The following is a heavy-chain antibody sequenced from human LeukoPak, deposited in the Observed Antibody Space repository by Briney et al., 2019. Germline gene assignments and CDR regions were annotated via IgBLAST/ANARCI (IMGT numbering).Heavy chain of an antibody. CDR1: GGSISSYY. J-gene: IGHJ4*02. V-gene: IGHV4-59*01. Sequence: PSETLSLTCTVSGGSISSYYWSWIRQPPGKGLEWIGYIYYGGSTNYNPSLKSRVTISVDTSKNQFSLKLSSVTAAGTAVYYCARGIRYFDSMGVTYFDYWGQGTLVTVSS. D-gene: IGHD3-9*01. CDR2: IYYGGST. CDR3: ARGIRYFDSMGVTYFDY.